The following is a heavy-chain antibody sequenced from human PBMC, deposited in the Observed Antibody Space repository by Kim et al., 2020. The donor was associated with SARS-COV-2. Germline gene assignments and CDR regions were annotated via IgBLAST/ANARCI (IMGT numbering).Heavy chain of an antibody. CDR3: AKDSDYYDSSGHTHWYFDL. J-gene: IGHJ2*01. Sequence: GRFTISRDNSKNTLYLQMNSLRAEDTAVYYCAKDSDYYDSSGHTHWYFDLWGRGTLVTVSS. D-gene: IGHD3-22*01. V-gene: IGHV3-30*02.